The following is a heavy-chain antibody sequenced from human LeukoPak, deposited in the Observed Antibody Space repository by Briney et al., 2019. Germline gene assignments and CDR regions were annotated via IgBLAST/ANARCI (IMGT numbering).Heavy chain of an antibody. CDR3: AKDSGYYYDSSGYYHFDY. Sequence: PGGSLRLSCAASGFTFSSYAMSWVRQAPGKGLEWVSAISGSGGSTYYADSVKGRFTISRDNSKNTLYLQMNSLRAEDTAVYYCAKDSGYYYDSSGYYHFDYWGQGTLVTVSS. D-gene: IGHD3-22*01. CDR1: GFTFSSYA. J-gene: IGHJ4*02. V-gene: IGHV3-23*01. CDR2: ISGSGGST.